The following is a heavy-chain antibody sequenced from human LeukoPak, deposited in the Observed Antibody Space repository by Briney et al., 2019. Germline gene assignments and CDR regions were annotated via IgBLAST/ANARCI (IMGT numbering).Heavy chain of an antibody. V-gene: IGHV4-59*08. CDR3: ARLDSGDHGNIPH. J-gene: IGHJ1*01. CDR2: IYHTGTT. CDR1: GGSLSPHY. Sequence: SETLSLTCTVSGGSLSPHYWTWIRQPPRKGLEWIGYIYHTGTTRNNPSLNSRVTISVETSKNQFSLRLNSVTAADTAIYYCARLDSGDHGNIPHWGQGTLVTVSS. D-gene: IGHD1-26*01.